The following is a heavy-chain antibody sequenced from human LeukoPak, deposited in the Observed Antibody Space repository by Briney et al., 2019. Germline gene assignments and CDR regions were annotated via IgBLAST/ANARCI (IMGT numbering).Heavy chain of an antibody. J-gene: IGHJ5*02. Sequence: ASVKVSCKASGYTFTNFYMHWVRQAPGQGLEWMGVINPSGGSTSYAQKFQGRVTMTRDTSTSTVYMELSSLRSEGTAVYYCARDDNGDNWFDPWGQGTLVTVSS. D-gene: IGHD4-17*01. CDR2: INPSGGST. CDR3: ARDDNGDNWFDP. CDR1: GYTFTNFY. V-gene: IGHV1-46*01.